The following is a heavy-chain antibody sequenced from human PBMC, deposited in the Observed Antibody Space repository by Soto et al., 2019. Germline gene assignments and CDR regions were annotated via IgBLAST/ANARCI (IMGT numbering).Heavy chain of an antibody. CDR3: ASWHEREHAYDV. Sequence: DVQLVESGGGLIQPGESLRLSCAAFGLTVSGTKYVAWVRQAPGKGLEWVSAHYDVFGSFYADSVKGRFTTSSVRSKSTVYLQMNDLRPDDTAVYYCASWHEREHAYDVWGQGTTVIVSS. CDR1: GLTVSGTKY. V-gene: IGHV3-53*01. J-gene: IGHJ3*01. D-gene: IGHD1-1*01. CDR2: HYDVFGS.